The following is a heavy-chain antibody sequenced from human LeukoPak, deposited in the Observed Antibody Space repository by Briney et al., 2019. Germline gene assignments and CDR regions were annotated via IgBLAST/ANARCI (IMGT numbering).Heavy chain of an antibody. Sequence: PSETLSLTCTVSGGSISSYYWRWIRQPPGKGLEWIGYIYYSGSTNYNPSLKSRVTISVDTSKNQFSLKLSSVTAADTAVYYCARDTATVFYYYMDVWGKGTTVTVSS. V-gene: IGHV4-59*01. J-gene: IGHJ6*03. CDR2: IYYSGST. CDR3: ARDTATVFYYYMDV. D-gene: IGHD4-17*01. CDR1: GGSISSYY.